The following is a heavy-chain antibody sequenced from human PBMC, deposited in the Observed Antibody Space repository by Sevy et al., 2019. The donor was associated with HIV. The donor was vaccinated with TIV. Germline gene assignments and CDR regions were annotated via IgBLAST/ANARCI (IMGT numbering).Heavy chain of an antibody. Sequence: SQTLSLTCAISGDSVSRTDVAWNWIRQSPSRGLEWLGRTWYASKWYNDYAISVKSRLTINPDTTRNQVSLHLSSLTPEDTAVYYCARQKNSGFDVWGQGTVVTVSS. D-gene: IGHD6-19*01. J-gene: IGHJ3*01. CDR1: GDSVSRTDVA. CDR3: ARQKNSGFDV. V-gene: IGHV6-1*01. CDR2: TWYASKWYN.